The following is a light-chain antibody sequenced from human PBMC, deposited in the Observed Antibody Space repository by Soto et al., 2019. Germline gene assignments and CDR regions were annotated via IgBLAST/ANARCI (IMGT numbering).Light chain of an antibody. Sequence: DIQMTQSPSSLSASVGDRVTISCRASQTISTFLNWYQQKPGTAPRLLIYRASSVNSGVPPRFSGSGSGRDFTLTISSLRPEDIATYFCQQSYSSHQWTFDQGTKVDIK. CDR3: QQSYSSHQWT. CDR1: QTISTF. J-gene: IGKJ1*01. V-gene: IGKV1-39*01. CDR2: RAS.